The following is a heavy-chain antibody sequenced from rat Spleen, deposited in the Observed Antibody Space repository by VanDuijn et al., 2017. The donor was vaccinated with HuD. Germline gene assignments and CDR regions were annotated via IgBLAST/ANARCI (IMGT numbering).Heavy chain of an antibody. D-gene: IGHD5-1*01. CDR3: ARQNWELDYVMDA. J-gene: IGHJ4*01. V-gene: IGHV5-22*01. CDR1: GFTFSDYY. Sequence: EVKLVESGGGLVQPGRSLKLSCAASGFTFSDYYMAWVRQAPKKGLEWVASISYEGSSTYYGNSVKGRFTISRDNAKSSLYLQMNSLRSEDTATYYCARQNWELDYVMDAWGQGASVTVSS. CDR2: ISYEGSST.